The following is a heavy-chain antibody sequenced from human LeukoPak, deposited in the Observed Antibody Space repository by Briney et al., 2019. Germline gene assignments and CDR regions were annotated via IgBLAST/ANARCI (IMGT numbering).Heavy chain of an antibody. CDR3: ARNGAYSIDY. Sequence: SETLSLTCAVSGGSISSGHWWSWVRQPPGKALEWIGEIYRSGSTNSNPSLKSRITISVDGSKNQFSLNLNSVTAADTAVYYCARNGAYSIDYSGQGTLVTVSS. CDR1: GGSISSGHW. V-gene: IGHV4-4*02. D-gene: IGHD4-17*01. J-gene: IGHJ4*02. CDR2: IYRSGST.